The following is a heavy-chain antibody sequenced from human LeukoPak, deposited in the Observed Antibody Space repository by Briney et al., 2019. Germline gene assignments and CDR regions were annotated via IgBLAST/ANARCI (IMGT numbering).Heavy chain of an antibody. CDR2: IYPSGST. D-gene: IGHD2-21*01. CDR3: ARDGLGDGDFGFDY. J-gene: IGHJ4*02. Sequence: SETLSLTCAVSGGSISSGGYSWSWIRRPPGKGLEWIGYIYPSGSTYYNPSLKSRVTISIDRSENQFSLKLSSVTAADTAVYYCARDGLGDGDFGFDYWGQGTLVTVSS. V-gene: IGHV4-30-2*01. CDR1: GGSISSGGYS.